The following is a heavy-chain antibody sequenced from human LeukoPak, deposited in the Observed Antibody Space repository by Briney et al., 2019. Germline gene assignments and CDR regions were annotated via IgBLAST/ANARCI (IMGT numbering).Heavy chain of an antibody. J-gene: IGHJ4*02. D-gene: IGHD3-22*01. CDR1: GGSISSSSYY. CDR2: IYYSGST. Sequence: PSETLSLACTVSGGSISSSSYYWGWIRQPPGKGLEWIGSIYYSGSTYYNPSLKSRVTISVDTSKNQFSLKLSSVTAADTAVYYCASETREYYYDSSGYSYYFDYWGQGTLVTVSS. CDR3: ASETREYYYDSSGYSYYFDY. V-gene: IGHV4-39*07.